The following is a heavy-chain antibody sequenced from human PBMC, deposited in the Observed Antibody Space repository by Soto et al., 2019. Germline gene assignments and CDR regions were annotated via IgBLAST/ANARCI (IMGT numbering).Heavy chain of an antibody. CDR2: MNPNSGNT. Sequence: ASVKVSCKASGYTFTSYDINWVRQATGQGLEWMGWMNPNSGNTGYAQKFQGRVTMTTDTSTSTAYMELRSLRSDDTAVYYCARAVQNTNSGSYYYFDYWGQGTLVTVSS. D-gene: IGHD3-10*01. CDR1: GYTFTSYD. CDR3: ARAVQNTNSGSYYYFDY. J-gene: IGHJ4*02. V-gene: IGHV1-8*01.